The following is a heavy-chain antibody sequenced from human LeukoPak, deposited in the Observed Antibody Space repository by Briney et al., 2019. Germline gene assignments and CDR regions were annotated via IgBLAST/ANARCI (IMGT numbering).Heavy chain of an antibody. CDR2: INAGNGNT. V-gene: IGHV1-3*01. CDR3: ARVREAVAGRGIDY. CDR1: GYTFTGYY. J-gene: IGHJ4*02. Sequence: GASVKVSCKASGYTFTGYYMHWVRQAPGQRLEWMGWINAGNGNTKYSQKFQGRVTITRDTSASTAYMELSSLRSEDTAVYYCARVREAVAGRGIDYWGQGTLVTVSS. D-gene: IGHD6-19*01.